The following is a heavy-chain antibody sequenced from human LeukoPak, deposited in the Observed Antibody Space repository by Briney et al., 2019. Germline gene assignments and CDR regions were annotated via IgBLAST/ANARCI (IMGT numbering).Heavy chain of an antibody. V-gene: IGHV3-21*01. CDR2: ISTTSSYI. J-gene: IGHJ5*02. CDR3: SRDRLGGLDL. CDR1: GFSFSAYA. Sequence: GGSLRLSCAASGFSFSAYAISWVRQAPGKGLEWVSCISTTSSYIFYADSVRGLFTISRDNAKNSLYLQMDSLRPEDTAVYYCSRDRLGGLDLWGQGTLVTVSS. D-gene: IGHD5-12*01.